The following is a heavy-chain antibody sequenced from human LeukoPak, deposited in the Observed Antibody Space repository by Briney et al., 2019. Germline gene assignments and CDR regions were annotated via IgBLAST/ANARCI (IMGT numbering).Heavy chain of an antibody. D-gene: IGHD3-22*01. Sequence: GASVKVSCTASGYTFTSYAMHWVRQAPGQRLEWMGWINAGNGNTKYSQEFQGRVTITRDTSASTAYMELSSLRSEDTAVYYCARDRYYDSSGYYDGAFDIWGQGTMVTVSS. CDR2: INAGNGNT. CDR1: GYTFTSYA. CDR3: ARDRYYDSSGYYDGAFDI. V-gene: IGHV1-3*03. J-gene: IGHJ3*02.